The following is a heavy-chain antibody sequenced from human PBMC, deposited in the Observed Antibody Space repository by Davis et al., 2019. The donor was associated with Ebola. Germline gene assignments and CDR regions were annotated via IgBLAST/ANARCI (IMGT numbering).Heavy chain of an antibody. J-gene: IGHJ5*02. V-gene: IGHV1-2*06. CDR3: ARALPSDVVVVAATDNWFDP. Sequence: AASVKVSCKASGYTFTAYYMHWVRQAPGQGLEWMGRINANTGGTNYAQNFQGRVTMTRDTSISTACMELSRLTSDDTAVYYCARALPSDVVVVAATDNWFDPWGQGTLVTVSS. CDR1: GYTFTAYY. CDR2: INANTGGT. D-gene: IGHD2-15*01.